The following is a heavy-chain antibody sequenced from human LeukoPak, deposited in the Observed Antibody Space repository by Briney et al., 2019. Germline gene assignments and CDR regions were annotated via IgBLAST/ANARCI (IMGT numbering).Heavy chain of an antibody. J-gene: IGHJ4*02. CDR1: GGSFSGYS. Sequence: SETLSLTCAVYGGSFSGYSWSWIRQPPGKGLEWIGEINHSGSTNYNPSLKSRVTISVDTSENQFSLKLSSVTAADTATYYCARRPPYGGNRLDYWGQGTLVTVSS. D-gene: IGHD4-23*01. CDR3: ARRPPYGGNRLDY. V-gene: IGHV4-34*01. CDR2: INHSGST.